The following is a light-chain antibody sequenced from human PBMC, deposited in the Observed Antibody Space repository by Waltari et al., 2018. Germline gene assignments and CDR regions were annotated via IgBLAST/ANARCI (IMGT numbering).Light chain of an antibody. CDR2: GAS. V-gene: IGKV1-39*01. J-gene: IGKJ3*01. CDR1: QTISNN. CDR3: QHTLA. Sequence: DIQMTQSPSSLSASVGDRVTITCRTSQTISNNLNWYQQKPGEAPKRLIYGASNLQSGVSSRFSGSGSGTDFTLTISSLQPEDFATYYCQHTLAFGPGTKVDIK.